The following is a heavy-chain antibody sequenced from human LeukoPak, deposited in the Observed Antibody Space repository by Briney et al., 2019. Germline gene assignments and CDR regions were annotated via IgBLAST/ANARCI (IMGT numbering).Heavy chain of an antibody. Sequence: SETLSLTCTVSGDSISPYYWSWIRQSAEKGLQWVGRVSAGGTTDYNPSLKSRVTMSVDTSKTQFSLKMTSVTAADTAVYYCSRGGGQWLIPDFDYWGQGLLVIVSS. D-gene: IGHD6-19*01. CDR3: SRGGGQWLIPDFDY. CDR1: GDSISPYY. J-gene: IGHJ4*02. V-gene: IGHV4-4*07. CDR2: VSAGGTT.